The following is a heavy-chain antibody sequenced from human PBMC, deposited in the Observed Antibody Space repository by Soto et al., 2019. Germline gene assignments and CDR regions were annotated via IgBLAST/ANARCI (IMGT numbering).Heavy chain of an antibody. V-gene: IGHV3-30-3*01. CDR1: GFTFSSYA. D-gene: IGHD6-6*01. CDR3: ARDGSLGQLVLFGWFDP. J-gene: IGHJ5*02. Sequence: QVQLVESGGGVVQPGRSLRLSCAASGFTFSSYAMHWVRQAPGKGLEWVAVISYDGSNKYYADSVKGRFTISRDNSKNTLDLQMNSLRAEDTAVYYCARDGSLGQLVLFGWFDPWGQGTLVTVSS. CDR2: ISYDGSNK.